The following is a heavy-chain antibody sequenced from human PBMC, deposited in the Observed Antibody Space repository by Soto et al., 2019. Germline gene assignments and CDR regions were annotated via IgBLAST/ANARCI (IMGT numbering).Heavy chain of an antibody. Sequence: GASVKVSCKASGGTFSSYAISWVRQAPGQGLEWMGGIIPIFGTANYAQKFQGRVTITRDTSASTAYMELSSLRSEDTAVYYCASVSFGNWNYDYWGQGTLVTVSS. CDR3: ASVSFGNWNYDY. CDR1: GGTFSSYA. CDR2: IIPIFGTA. D-gene: IGHD1-7*01. J-gene: IGHJ4*02. V-gene: IGHV1-69*05.